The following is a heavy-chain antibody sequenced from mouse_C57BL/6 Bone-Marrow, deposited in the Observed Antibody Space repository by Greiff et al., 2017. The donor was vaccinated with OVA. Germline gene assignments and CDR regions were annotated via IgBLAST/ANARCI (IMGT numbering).Heavy chain of an antibody. V-gene: IGHV14-4*01. CDR3: TLSTMVSAWFAY. J-gene: IGHJ3*01. CDR1: GFNIKDDY. Sequence: VQLQQSGAELVRPGASVMLSCTASGFNIKDDYMHWVKQRPEQGLEWIGWIDPENGDTEYASKFQGKATITADTSSNTAYLQLSSLTSEDTAVYYCTLSTMVSAWFAYWGQGTLVTVSA. CDR2: IDPENGDT. D-gene: IGHD2-2*01.